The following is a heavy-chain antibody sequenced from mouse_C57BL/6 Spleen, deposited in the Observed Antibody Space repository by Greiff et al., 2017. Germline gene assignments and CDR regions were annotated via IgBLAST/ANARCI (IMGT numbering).Heavy chain of an antibody. CDR3: ARRKLIYDGYYLDY. Sequence: VQLQQSGPELVKPGASVRIPCKASGYTFTDYNMDWVKQSHGKSLEWIGDINPNNGGTIYNQKFKGKATLTVDKSSSTAYMELRSLTSEDTAVYYCARRKLIYDGYYLDYWGQGTTLTVSS. J-gene: IGHJ2*01. CDR2: INPNNGGT. D-gene: IGHD2-3*01. V-gene: IGHV1-18*01. CDR1: GYTFTDYN.